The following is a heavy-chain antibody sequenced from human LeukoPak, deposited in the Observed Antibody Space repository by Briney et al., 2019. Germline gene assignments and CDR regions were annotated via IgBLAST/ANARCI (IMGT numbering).Heavy chain of an antibody. CDR1: GYTFTSYG. CDR3: ARDDDSSGYDPAGAFDI. D-gene: IGHD3-22*01. J-gene: IGHJ3*02. CDR2: ISAYNGNT. Sequence: GASVKVSYKASGYTFTSYGISWVRQAPGQGLEWMGWISAYNGNTNYAQKLQGRVTMTTDTSTSTAYMELRSLRSDDTAVYYCARDDDSSGYDPAGAFDIWGQGTMVTVSS. V-gene: IGHV1-18*01.